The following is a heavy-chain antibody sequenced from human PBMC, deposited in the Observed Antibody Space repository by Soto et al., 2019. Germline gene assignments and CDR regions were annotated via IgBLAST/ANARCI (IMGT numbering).Heavy chain of an antibody. J-gene: IGHJ4*02. Sequence: SGPTLVNPTQPLTLTCTLDGFSLRTSGMCVSWIRQPPGKALEWLALIDWDDDKYYSTSLKTRLTISKDTSKNQVVLTMTNIDPVDTATSYCALGYCSGGSCYRQYYFDYWGQGTLVTVSS. CDR1: GFSLRTSGMC. CDR2: IDWDDDK. V-gene: IGHV2-70*01. CDR3: ALGYCSGGSCYRQYYFDY. D-gene: IGHD2-15*01.